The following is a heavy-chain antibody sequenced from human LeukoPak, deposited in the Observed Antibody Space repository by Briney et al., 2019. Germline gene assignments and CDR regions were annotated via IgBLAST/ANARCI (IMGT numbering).Heavy chain of an antibody. CDR3: ARDLYRIVVVPHYFDY. CDR1: GFTFSSYD. J-gene: IGHJ4*02. D-gene: IGHD3-22*01. Sequence: GGSLRLSCATSGFTFSSYDMHWVRHATGKGLEWVSAIGTAGDTYYPGSVKGRSTISRDNTKNSLYLQMNSLRAEDTAVYYCARDLYRIVVVPHYFDYWGQGTLVTVSS. CDR2: IGTAGDT. V-gene: IGHV3-13*01.